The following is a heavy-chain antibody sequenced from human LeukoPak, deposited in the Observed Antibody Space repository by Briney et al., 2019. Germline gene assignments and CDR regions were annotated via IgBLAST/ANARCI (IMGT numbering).Heavy chain of an antibody. D-gene: IGHD3-22*01. CDR1: GYTFTGYY. J-gene: IGHJ4*02. V-gene: IGHV1-2*02. CDR2: INPNSGGT. Sequence: GASVTVCFKASGYTFTGYYMHWVRQAPGQGLEWMGWINPNSGGTNYAQKFQGRVTMTRDTSISTAYMELSRLRSDDTAVYYCARVLYYYDSSGYEQLDYWGQGTLVTVSS. CDR3: ARVLYYYDSSGYEQLDY.